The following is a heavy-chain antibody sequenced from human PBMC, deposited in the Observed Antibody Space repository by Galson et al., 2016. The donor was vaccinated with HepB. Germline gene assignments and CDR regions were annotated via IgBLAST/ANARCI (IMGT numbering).Heavy chain of an antibody. Sequence: LRLSCAASGFTFSTYALTWVRQAPGKGLEWVSAISDGAVATYYADSVKGRFTISRDNSKNTLYLHMNSLKIEDTAVYFCATDQGGYASGFQSFDYWGQGTLVTVSS. V-gene: IGHV3-23*01. CDR2: ISDGAVAT. CDR3: ATDQGGYASGFQSFDY. D-gene: IGHD5-18*01. J-gene: IGHJ4*02. CDR1: GFTFSTYA.